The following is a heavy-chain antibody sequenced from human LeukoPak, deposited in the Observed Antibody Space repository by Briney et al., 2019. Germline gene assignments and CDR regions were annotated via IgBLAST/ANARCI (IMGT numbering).Heavy chain of an antibody. CDR1: GFTFSHYG. CDR3: AKDAQRGFDYSNSLEY. D-gene: IGHD4-11*01. J-gene: IGHJ4*02. V-gene: IGHV3-33*06. Sequence: GGSLRLSCAAAGFTFSHYGMHWVRQVPGKGLEWVAVIWSDGTNQYYAESVKGRFTISRDDSAKTVYLQMNSLRREDTGVYYCAKDAQRGFDYSNSLEYWGQGTPVTVST. CDR2: IWSDGTNQ.